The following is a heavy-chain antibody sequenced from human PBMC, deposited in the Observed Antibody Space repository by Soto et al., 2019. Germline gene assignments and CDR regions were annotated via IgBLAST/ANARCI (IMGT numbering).Heavy chain of an antibody. CDR3: ARDHSRDYYYYYMDV. J-gene: IGHJ6*03. CDR1: GFTFSSYS. Sequence: GGSLRLSCAASGFTFSSYSMNWVRQAPGKGLEWVSYISSSSSTIYYADSVKGRFTISRDNAKNSLYLQMNSLRAEDTAVYYCARDHSRDYYYYYMDVWGKGTTVTVSS. CDR2: ISSSSSTI. V-gene: IGHV3-48*01.